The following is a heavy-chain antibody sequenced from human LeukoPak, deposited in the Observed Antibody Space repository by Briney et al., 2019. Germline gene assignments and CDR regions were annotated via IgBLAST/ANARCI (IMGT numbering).Heavy chain of an antibody. CDR1: TYSFTTYW. D-gene: IGHD3-10*01. Sequence: GESLKISCQGSTYSFTTYWIGWVRQMPGKGLEWMGIIYPGDSDTKYSPSFQGQVTISTDKSISTAYLQWSSLKASDTAIYYCARLEGRGFYGSGSWGQGTLVTVSS. CDR3: ARLEGRGFYGSGS. V-gene: IGHV5-51*01. J-gene: IGHJ4*02. CDR2: IYPGDSDT.